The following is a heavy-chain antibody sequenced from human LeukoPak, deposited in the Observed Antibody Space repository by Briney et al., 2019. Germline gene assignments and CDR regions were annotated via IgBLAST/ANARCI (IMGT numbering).Heavy chain of an antibody. D-gene: IGHD5-24*01. Sequence: GGSLRLSCAASGFTFSSYAMHWVRQAPGKGLEYVSAISSNGGSTYYANSVKGRFTISRDNSKNTLYLQMGSLRAEDMAVYYCARADEDGYNWNYWGQGTLVTVSS. J-gene: IGHJ4*02. CDR1: GFTFSSYA. CDR2: ISSNGGST. CDR3: ARADEDGYNWNY. V-gene: IGHV3-64*01.